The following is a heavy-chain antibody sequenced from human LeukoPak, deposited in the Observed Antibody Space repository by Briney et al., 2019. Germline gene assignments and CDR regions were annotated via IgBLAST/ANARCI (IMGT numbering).Heavy chain of an antibody. Sequence: GGSLRLSCAASGFNYAMTWVRQAPGKGLECVSVISGTVIRTYYADSVKGRFTISRDNAKNSLYLQMNSLRDEDTAVYYCAKGVNYFVLEYWGQGTLVTISS. CDR3: AKGVNYFVLEY. CDR2: ISGTVIRT. D-gene: IGHD3-10*02. J-gene: IGHJ4*02. CDR1: GFNYA. V-gene: IGHV3-23*01.